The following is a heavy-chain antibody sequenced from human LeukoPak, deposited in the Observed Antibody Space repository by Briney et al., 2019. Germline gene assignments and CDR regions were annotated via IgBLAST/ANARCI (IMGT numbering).Heavy chain of an antibody. D-gene: IGHD3-22*01. CDR2: INAGNGNT. J-gene: IGHJ3*02. V-gene: IGHV1-3*01. CDR1: GYTFTSYA. CDR3: ARFDNYYDSSGYSTSDAFDI. Sequence: ASVKVSCKASGYTFTSYAMHWVRQAPGQRLEWMGWINAGNGNTKYSQKFQGRVTITRDTSASTAYMELSSLRSEDTAAYYCARFDNYYDSSGYSTSDAFDIWGQGTMVTVSS.